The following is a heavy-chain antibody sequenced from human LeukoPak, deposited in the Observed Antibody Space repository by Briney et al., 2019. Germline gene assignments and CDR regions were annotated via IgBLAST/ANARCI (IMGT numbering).Heavy chain of an antibody. V-gene: IGHV5-51*01. CDR1: GYSFTSYW. CDR3: ARRSVAGSWGGAFDI. CDR2: IYPGDSDT. D-gene: IGHD6-19*01. Sequence: GESLKISCKGSGYSFTSYWIGWVRQMPGKGLEWMGIIYPGDSDTRYSPSFQGQVTISADKSISTAYLQWSSLKASDTAMYYCARRSVAGSWGGAFDIWGQGTMVTVSS. J-gene: IGHJ3*02.